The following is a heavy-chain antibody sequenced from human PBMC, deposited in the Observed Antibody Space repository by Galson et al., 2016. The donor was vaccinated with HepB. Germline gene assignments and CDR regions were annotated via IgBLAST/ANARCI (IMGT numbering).Heavy chain of an antibody. D-gene: IGHD5-12*01. CDR3: AKARLSDYGMDV. V-gene: IGHV3-9*01. J-gene: IGHJ6*02. Sequence: DSVKGRFTISRDNAKNSLYLQMNSLRAEDTALYYCAKARLSDYGMDVWGQGTTVTVSS.